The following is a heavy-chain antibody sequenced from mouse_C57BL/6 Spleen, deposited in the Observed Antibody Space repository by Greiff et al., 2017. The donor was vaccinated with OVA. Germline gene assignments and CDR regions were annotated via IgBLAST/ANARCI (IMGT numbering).Heavy chain of an antibody. CDR3: AREDYYGSSYGYFDV. Sequence: VQVVESGAELVKPGASVKISCKASGYAFSSYWMNWVKQRPGKGLEWIGQIYPGDGDTNYNGKFKGKATLTADKSSSTAYMQLSSLTSEDSAVYFCAREDYYGSSYGYFDVWGTGTTVTVSS. CDR1: GYAFSSYW. V-gene: IGHV1-80*01. CDR2: IYPGDGDT. J-gene: IGHJ1*03. D-gene: IGHD1-1*01.